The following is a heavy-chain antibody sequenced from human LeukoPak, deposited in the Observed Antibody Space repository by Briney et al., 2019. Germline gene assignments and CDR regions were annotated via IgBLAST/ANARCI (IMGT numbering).Heavy chain of an antibody. V-gene: IGHV4-59*01. Sequence: SEILSLTCTVSGGSISSYYWSWIRQPPGKGLEWIGYIYYSGGTNYNPSLKSRVTISVDRSKNQFSLKLSSVTAADTAVYYCARASDPWLQLTWGQGTLVTVSS. CDR3: ARASDPWLQLT. D-gene: IGHD5-24*01. CDR2: IYYSGGT. CDR1: GGSISSYY. J-gene: IGHJ5*02.